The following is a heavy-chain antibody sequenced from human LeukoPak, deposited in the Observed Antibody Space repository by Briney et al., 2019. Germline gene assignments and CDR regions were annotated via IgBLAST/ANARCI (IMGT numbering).Heavy chain of an antibody. CDR1: GFTFSSYS. D-gene: IGHD2-2*01. J-gene: IGHJ4*02. CDR3: ARDSSTYAGPPDY. CDR2: IGAAGSTI. Sequence: GGSLRLSCAASGFTFSSYSMNWVRQAPGKGLEWVSYIGAAGSTIYYADSVMGRFTISRDNAKNSLFLQMNSLRAEDTAVYYCARDSSTYAGPPDYWGQGTLVTVSS. V-gene: IGHV3-48*01.